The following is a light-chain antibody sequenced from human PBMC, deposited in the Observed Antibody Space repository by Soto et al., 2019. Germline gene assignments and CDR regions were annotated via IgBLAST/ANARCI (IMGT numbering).Light chain of an antibody. CDR2: SAS. CDR1: QGIRNE. V-gene: IGKV1-6*01. CDR3: LQYFTYPRA. Sequence: AIQMTQSPSSASASVGDRVTITCRASQGIRNELGWYQQKPGKAPRLLIYSASSLQSGVPSRFSGSGSGTDFILTICGLEPEDFAAYLCLQYFTYPRAFGQGTKV. J-gene: IGKJ1*01.